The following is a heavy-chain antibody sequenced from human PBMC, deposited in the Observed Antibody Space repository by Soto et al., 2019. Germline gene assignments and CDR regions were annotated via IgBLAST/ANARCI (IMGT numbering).Heavy chain of an antibody. V-gene: IGHV3-23*01. Sequence: EVQLLESGGGLVQPGGSLRLSCAASGFTFINYAMIWVRQAPGKGLEWVSTISGGGDGTYYADSVKGHFTISRDNSKNTLYLQMNSLRSEDTAIYYCAKKGLGSLKTFCYNSDCHYAFDLWGQGTVVTVSS. CDR2: ISGGGDGT. CDR3: AKKGLGSLKTFCYNSDCHYAFDL. CDR1: GFTFINYA. D-gene: IGHD2-21*02. J-gene: IGHJ3*01.